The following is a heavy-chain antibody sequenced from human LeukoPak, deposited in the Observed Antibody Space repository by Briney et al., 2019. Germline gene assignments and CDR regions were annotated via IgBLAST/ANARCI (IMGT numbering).Heavy chain of an antibody. V-gene: IGHV3-20*04. D-gene: IGHD3-10*01. CDR1: GFTFDDYG. Sequence: GGSLRLSCAASGFTFDDYGMSWVRQAPGKGLEWVSGINRNGGSTGYADSVKGRVTISRDNAKNSLYLQMNSLRAEDTALYYCVRGFRGGPFVYWGQGTLVTVSS. CDR3: VRGFRGGPFVY. J-gene: IGHJ4*02. CDR2: INRNGGST.